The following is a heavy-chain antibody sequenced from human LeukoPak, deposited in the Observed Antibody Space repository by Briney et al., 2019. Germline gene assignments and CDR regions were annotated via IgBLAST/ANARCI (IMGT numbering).Heavy chain of an antibody. CDR3: AREIGSAARGR. J-gene: IGHJ4*02. CDR2: IKEDGSEK. CDR1: GFTFDSYW. Sequence: GGSLRLSCAASGFTFDSYWMSWVRQAPGKGLGWVANIKEDGSEKYYVDSVKGRFTISRDNAKNSMYLQMNSLRAEDTAVYSCAREIGSAARGRWGQGTLVTVSS. V-gene: IGHV3-7*05. D-gene: IGHD6-13*01.